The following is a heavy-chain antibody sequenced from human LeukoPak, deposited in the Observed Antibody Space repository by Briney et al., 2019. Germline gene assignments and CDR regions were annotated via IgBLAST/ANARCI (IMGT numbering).Heavy chain of an antibody. J-gene: IGHJ4*02. D-gene: IGHD2/OR15-2a*01. CDR3: ARALSDRGFNSGVSFLGIFDY. V-gene: IGHV4-59*01. CDR2: IYFSGGT. Sequence: SQTLSLTCTVSGGSITNYFWTWIRQPPGKGLEWIGYIYFSGGTDYNPSLKSRVTISVDTSKNQFSLKLSSVTAADTAVYYCARALSDRGFNSGVSFLGIFDYWGQGTLATVSS. CDR1: GGSITNYF.